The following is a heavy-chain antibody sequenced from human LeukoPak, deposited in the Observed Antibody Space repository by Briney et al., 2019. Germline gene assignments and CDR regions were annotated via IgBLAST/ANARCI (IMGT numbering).Heavy chain of an antibody. CDR2: INHSGGT. CDR1: GGSFSGFR. D-gene: IGHD2-2*01. V-gene: IGHV4-34*01. J-gene: IGHJ3*02. Sequence: PSETLSLTCAVSGGSFSGFRWHWIRQPPGKGPEWIGEINHSGGTTYNPSLKSRVTISVDTSKIQFSLNLTSVTAADTAVYYCALELVVPAALERLNAFDIWGYGTMVTVSS. CDR3: ALELVVPAALERLNAFDI.